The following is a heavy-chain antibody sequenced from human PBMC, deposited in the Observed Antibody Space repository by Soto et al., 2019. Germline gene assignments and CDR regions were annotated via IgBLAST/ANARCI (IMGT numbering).Heavy chain of an antibody. CDR2: MSFDGSNK. V-gene: IGHV3-30-3*01. Sequence: QVQLVESGGGVVQPGRSLRLSCAASGFTFSIYAMYWVRQAPGKGLEWVAVMSFDGSNKYYADSVKGRFTISRDNSKNTVYLQMNSLRAEDTAVYYCARDLGGYSYGPLGYWGQGTLVTVSS. CDR3: ARDLGGYSYGPLGY. J-gene: IGHJ4*02. CDR1: GFTFSIYA. D-gene: IGHD5-18*01.